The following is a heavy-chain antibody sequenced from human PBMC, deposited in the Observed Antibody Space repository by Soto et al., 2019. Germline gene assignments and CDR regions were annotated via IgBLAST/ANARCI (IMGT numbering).Heavy chain of an antibody. V-gene: IGHV4-30-4*01. Sequence: PSETLSLTCTVSGGSISSGDYYWSWIRQPPGKGLEWIGYIYYSGSTYHNPSLKSRVTISVDTSKNQFSLKLSSVTAADTAMYYCARALIQLWPHYYYGMDVWGQGPTVTVSS. D-gene: IGHD5-18*01. CDR3: ARALIQLWPHYYYGMDV. CDR1: GGSISSGDYY. J-gene: IGHJ6*02. CDR2: IYYSGST.